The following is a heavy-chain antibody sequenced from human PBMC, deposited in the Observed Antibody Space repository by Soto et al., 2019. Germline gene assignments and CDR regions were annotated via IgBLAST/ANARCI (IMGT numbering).Heavy chain of an antibody. CDR2: IYYGGST. CDR3: ARATIVLVPAAMVSHWFDP. J-gene: IGHJ5*02. D-gene: IGHD2-2*01. CDR1: GGSISSGDYS. V-gene: IGHV4-30-2*01. Sequence: SETLSLTCAVSGGSISSGDYSWNWIRQPPGKGLEWIGYIYYGGSTYYNPSLQSRVTMSVDRSRKQFSLKLSSLTAADTAVYYCARATIVLVPAAMVSHWFDPWGQGTRVTVS.